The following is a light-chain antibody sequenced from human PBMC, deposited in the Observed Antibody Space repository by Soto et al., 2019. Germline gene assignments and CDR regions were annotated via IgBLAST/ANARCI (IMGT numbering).Light chain of an antibody. J-gene: IGKJ4*01. CDR2: YAS. Sequence: EIVMTQSPATLSVSPGEGVTFSCRASEGVRNMLAWYQHKPGQPPRLLVSYASAGATGVPARFSGSGSGPEFPPNINSLESEDVSLYYCQQFYTWPVTFGGGTKVEIK. CDR3: QQFYTWPVT. V-gene: IGKV3-15*01. CDR1: EGVRNM.